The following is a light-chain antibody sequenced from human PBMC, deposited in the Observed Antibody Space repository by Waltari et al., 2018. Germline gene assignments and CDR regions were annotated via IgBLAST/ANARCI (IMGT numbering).Light chain of an antibody. V-gene: IGKV1-5*03. CDR1: QSISDW. Sequence: IQMTQSPSTLSASVGDRVTITCRASQSISDWLAWFQQQPGKAPKRLIYKASNVENGVPSRFSGSGSGTDFTLTISSLQPDDFATYYCLQYNTYPWAFGQGTKVEI. CDR2: KAS. J-gene: IGKJ1*01. CDR3: LQYNTYPWA.